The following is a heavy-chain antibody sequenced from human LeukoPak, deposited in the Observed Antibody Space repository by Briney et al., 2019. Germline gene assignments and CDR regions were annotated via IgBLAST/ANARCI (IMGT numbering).Heavy chain of an antibody. CDR1: GFTFSSYG. V-gene: IGHV3-30*03. Sequence: SLRLSCAASGFTFSSYGMHWVRQAPGKGLEGGAVISYDGSNKYYADSVKGRFTISRDNSKNTLYLQMNSLRAEDTAVYYCAILAAAGVPFDYWGQGTLVTVSS. J-gene: IGHJ4*02. CDR3: AILAAAGVPFDY. CDR2: ISYDGSNK. D-gene: IGHD6-13*01.